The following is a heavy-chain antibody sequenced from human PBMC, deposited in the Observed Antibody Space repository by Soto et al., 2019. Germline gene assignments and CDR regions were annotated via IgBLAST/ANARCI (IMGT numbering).Heavy chain of an antibody. CDR1: GGSISSSSYY. V-gene: IGHV4-39*01. J-gene: IGHJ4*02. CDR2: IYYSGST. CDR3: AGRVYHDILTWGGGVHYYFDY. Sequence: QLQLQESGPGLVKPSETLSLTCTVSGGSISSSSYYWGWIRQPPGKGLEWIGSIYYSGSTYYNPSLKSRVPISVDPSKDPFSLKRSSVTAPDTAVYYCAGRVYHDILTWGGGVHYYFDYWGQGTLVTVSS. D-gene: IGHD3-9*01.